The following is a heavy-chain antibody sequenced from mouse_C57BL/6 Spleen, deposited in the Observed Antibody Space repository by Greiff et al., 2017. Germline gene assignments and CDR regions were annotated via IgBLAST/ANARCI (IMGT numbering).Heavy chain of an antibody. V-gene: IGHV1-4*01. D-gene: IGHD1-1*01. CDR3: ARSYGSSYYAMDY. CDR2: INPSSGYT. Sequence: QVQLQQSGAELARPGASVKMSCKASGYTFTSYTMHWVKQRPGPGLEWIGYINPSSGYTKYNQKFKDKATLTADKSSSTAYMQLSSLTSEDSAVYYCARSYGSSYYAMDYWGQGTSVTVSS. J-gene: IGHJ4*01. CDR1: GYTFTSYT.